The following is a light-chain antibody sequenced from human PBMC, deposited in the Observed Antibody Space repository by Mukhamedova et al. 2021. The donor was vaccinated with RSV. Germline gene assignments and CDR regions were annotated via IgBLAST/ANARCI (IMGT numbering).Light chain of an antibody. J-gene: IGLJ2*01. V-gene: IGLV2-8*01. CDR2: EVS. CDR1: SSDVGGYNY. Sequence: TGTSSDVGGYNYVSWYQQHPGKAPKLMIYEVSKRPSGVPDRFSGSKSGNTASLTVSGLQAEDEADYYCSSYAGSNNVVFGGGTKL. CDR3: SSYAGSNNVV.